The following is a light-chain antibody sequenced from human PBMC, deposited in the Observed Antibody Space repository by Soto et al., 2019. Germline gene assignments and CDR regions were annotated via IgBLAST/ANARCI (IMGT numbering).Light chain of an antibody. CDR1: TSDVGGYDS. Sequence: QSALTQPASVSGSLGQSITISCTGTTSDVGGYDSVSWYQHHPDKAPKLIIFEVSNRPSGVSSRFSGSKSGNTASLTISGLQAEDEADYYCSSYRGSTTLVVFGGGTKLTVL. CDR3: SSYRGSTTLVV. V-gene: IGLV2-14*01. J-gene: IGLJ2*01. CDR2: EVS.